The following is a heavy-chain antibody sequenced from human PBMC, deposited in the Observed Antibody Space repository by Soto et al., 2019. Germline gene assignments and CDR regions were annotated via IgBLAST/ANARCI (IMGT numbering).Heavy chain of an antibody. CDR3: AKVDSNHYYGMGV. J-gene: IGHJ6*02. CDR2: ISYDGSSK. D-gene: IGHD4-4*01. V-gene: IGHV3-30*18. Sequence: GGSLRLSCAASGFTFSSYGMHWVRQAPGKGLEWVAVISYDGSSKYYADSVKGRFTISRDNSKNTLYLQMNSLRAEDTAVYYCAKVDSNHYYGMGVWGQGTTVTVSS. CDR1: GFTFSSYG.